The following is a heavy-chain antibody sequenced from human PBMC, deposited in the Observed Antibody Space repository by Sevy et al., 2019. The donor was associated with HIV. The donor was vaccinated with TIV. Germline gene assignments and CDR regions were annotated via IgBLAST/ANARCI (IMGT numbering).Heavy chain of an antibody. V-gene: IGHV3-9*01. Sequence: GGSLRLSCAASGFTFDDYAMHWVRQAPGQGLKSVSGISWNSGSIGYADSVKGRFTISRDNAKNSLYLQMNSLRAEDTALYYCAKAHTSGYYTEAMDVWGQGTTVTVSS. CDR2: ISWNSGSI. J-gene: IGHJ6*02. CDR3: AKAHTSGYYTEAMDV. CDR1: GFTFDDYA. D-gene: IGHD3-3*01.